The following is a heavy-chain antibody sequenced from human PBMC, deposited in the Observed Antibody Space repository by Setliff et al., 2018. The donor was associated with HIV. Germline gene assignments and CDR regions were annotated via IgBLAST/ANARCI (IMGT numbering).Heavy chain of an antibody. V-gene: IGHV1-24*01. CDR1: GNTLTELS. CDR3: ARDRGGHYTGSYYYMDV. D-gene: IGHD3-10*01. J-gene: IGHJ6*03. Sequence: ASVKVSCKVSGNTLTELSMHWVRQAPGKGLEWMGGFDPEDGGTNYAQKFQGRVTMTRDTSISTAYMELSRLRSDDTAVYYCARDRGGHYTGSYYYMDVWGKGTTVTVSS. CDR2: FDPEDGGT.